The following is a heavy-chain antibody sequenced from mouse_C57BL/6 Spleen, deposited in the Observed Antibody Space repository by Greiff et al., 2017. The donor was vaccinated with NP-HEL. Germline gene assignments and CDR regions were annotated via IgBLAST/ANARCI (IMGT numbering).Heavy chain of an antibody. CDR1: GFTFSDYG. V-gene: IGHV5-17*01. D-gene: IGHD1-1*01. CDR2: ISSGSGTI. Sequence: EVKLMESGGGLVKPGGSLKLSCAASGFTFSDYGMHWVRQAPEKGLEWVAYISSGSGTIYYADTVKGRFTISRDNAKNTLFLQMTSLRSEDTAMYYCARTDYGSSYGYYAMDYWGQGTSVTVSS. J-gene: IGHJ4*01. CDR3: ARTDYGSSYGYYAMDY.